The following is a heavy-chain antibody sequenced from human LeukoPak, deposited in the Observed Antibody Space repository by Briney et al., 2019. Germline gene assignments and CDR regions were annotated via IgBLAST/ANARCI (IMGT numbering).Heavy chain of an antibody. V-gene: IGHV3-7*01. Sequence: GGSLRLSCAASGFTFSNYWMTWVRQAPGKGLVWVANINQDGSEKLYVDSVKGRFTNSRDNAKDSLYLQMNSLRAEDTALYYWARDKGAAGDYWGQGTLVTVSS. CDR2: INQDGSEK. CDR3: ARDKGAAGDY. J-gene: IGHJ4*02. D-gene: IGHD6-13*01. CDR1: GFTFSNYW.